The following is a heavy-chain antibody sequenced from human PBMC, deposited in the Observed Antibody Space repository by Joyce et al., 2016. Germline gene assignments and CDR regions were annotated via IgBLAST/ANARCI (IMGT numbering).Heavy chain of an antibody. CDR2: VSYSGSI. CDR1: GGSVSSGYYY. CDR3: ARRRGGHGDGFDL. D-gene: IGHD5-12*01. V-gene: IGHV4-39*07. J-gene: IGHJ3*01. Sequence: QLQMQESDPGLVKPSETLSLTCTVSGGSVSSGYYYWGWIRQPPGKGLEWIGSVSYSGSIYYSPSLKSRLTMSVETSKNHFSLKLSSVTAADTAVYYCARRRGGHGDGFDLWGQGTMVIVSS.